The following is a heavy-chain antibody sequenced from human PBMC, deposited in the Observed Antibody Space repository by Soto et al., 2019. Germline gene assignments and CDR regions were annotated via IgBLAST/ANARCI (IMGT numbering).Heavy chain of an antibody. CDR3: ARKIYCMDV. CDR1: GGSVRVSNNW. J-gene: IGHJ6*02. Sequence: QVQVQEPGPGLVEPSGTLSLTCTVSGGSVRVSNNWWSWVRQPPGEGLEWIGEIHHSGSTNYSPSLKSRLAISVDKSKNQFSLKLTSVTAADTAVYYCARKIYCMDVWGQGTTVTVSS. CDR2: IHHSGST. V-gene: IGHV4-4*02.